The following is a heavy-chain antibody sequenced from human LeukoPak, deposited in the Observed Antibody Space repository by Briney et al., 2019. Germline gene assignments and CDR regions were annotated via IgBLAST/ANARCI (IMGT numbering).Heavy chain of an antibody. Sequence: GGSLRLSCAASGFTFEHYWMRWVRQAPGKGLEWVATIKGDGSKKDYVDSVRGRFAVSIDNAKNSLYLQMSSLRVEDTAIYYCESTTGPWGQGTLFTVSS. V-gene: IGHV3-7*03. CDR1: GFTFEHYW. CDR3: ESTTGP. J-gene: IGHJ5*02. CDR2: IKGDGSKK. D-gene: IGHD1-7*01.